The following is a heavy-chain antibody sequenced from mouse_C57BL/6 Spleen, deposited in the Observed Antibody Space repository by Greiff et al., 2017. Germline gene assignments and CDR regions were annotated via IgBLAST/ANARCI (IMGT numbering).Heavy chain of an antibody. D-gene: IGHD3-2*02. CDR3: AKRQLRLPYFDY. CDR2: IDPSDSYT. CDR1: GYTFTSYW. J-gene: IGHJ2*01. Sequence: QVQLKQPGAELVKPGASVKLSCKASGYTFTSYWMQWVKQRPGQGLEWIGEIDPSDSYTNYNQKFKGKATLTVDTSSSTAYMQLSSLTSEDSAVYYCAKRQLRLPYFDYWGQGTTLTVSS. V-gene: IGHV1-50*01.